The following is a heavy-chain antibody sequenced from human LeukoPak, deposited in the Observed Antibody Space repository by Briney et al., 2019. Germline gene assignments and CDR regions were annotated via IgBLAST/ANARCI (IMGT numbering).Heavy chain of an antibody. Sequence: SYTLSLTCTVTGGSISSYYWSWIRQPPGKGLEWIGYIYVSGSTNYNPSLKSRVTISVDTSKNQFSLKLSSVTAADKAVYYCARDDRGAEYCSGGSCYSLDDAFDIWGQGTMVTVSS. J-gene: IGHJ3*02. D-gene: IGHD2-15*01. CDR1: GGSISSYY. CDR3: ARDDRGAEYCSGGSCYSLDDAFDI. V-gene: IGHV4-59*01. CDR2: IYVSGST.